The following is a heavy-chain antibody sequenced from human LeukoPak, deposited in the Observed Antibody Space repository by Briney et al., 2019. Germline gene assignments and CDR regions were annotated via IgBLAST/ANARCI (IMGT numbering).Heavy chain of an antibody. CDR2: INPNVGST. Sequence: GASVKVSCKASGYTFTHYYIHWVRQAPGQGLEWMGIINPNVGSTNYAQKLQGRVTMTTDTSTSTAYMELRSLRSDDTAVYYCARDLRRYCTNGVCLYDYWGQGTLVTVSS. V-gene: IGHV1-46*01. J-gene: IGHJ4*02. D-gene: IGHD2-8*01. CDR1: GYTFTHYY. CDR3: ARDLRRYCTNGVCLYDY.